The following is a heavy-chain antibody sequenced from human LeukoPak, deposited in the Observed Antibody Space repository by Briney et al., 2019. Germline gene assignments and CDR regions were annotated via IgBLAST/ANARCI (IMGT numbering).Heavy chain of an antibody. D-gene: IGHD5-18*01. CDR3: ATVYSYGYYYFDY. CDR1: GYTLTELS. V-gene: IGHV1-24*01. Sequence: GASVKVSCKVSGYTLTELSMHWVRQAPGKGLEWMGGFDPEDGKTIYAQKFQGRVTMTEDTSTDTAYMELSSLRSEDTAVYYCATVYSYGYYYFDYWGQGTLVTVSS. J-gene: IGHJ4*02. CDR2: FDPEDGKT.